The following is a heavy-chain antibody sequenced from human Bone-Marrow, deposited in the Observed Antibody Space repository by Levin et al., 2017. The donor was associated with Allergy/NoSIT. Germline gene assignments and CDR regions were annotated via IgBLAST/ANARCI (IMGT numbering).Heavy chain of an antibody. Sequence: LSLTCAASWFPFHASPMPWVRPAPPRGLEWVSLISWDASTTYYADSVRGRFTISRDNSKNALYLQMNSLTTEDTALYYCAKDLSPRIAVTGNIEYWGQGTLVTVSS. V-gene: IGHV3-43*01. CDR3: AKDLSPRIAVTGNIEY. CDR1: WFPFHASP. D-gene: IGHD6-19*01. CDR2: ISWDASTT. J-gene: IGHJ4*02.